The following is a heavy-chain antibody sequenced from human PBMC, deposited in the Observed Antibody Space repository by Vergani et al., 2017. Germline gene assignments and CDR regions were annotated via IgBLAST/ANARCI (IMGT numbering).Heavy chain of an antibody. CDR1: GYTFTGYY. CDR3: ARFTYYGSGEYYFDY. D-gene: IGHD3-10*01. Sequence: QVQLVQSGAEVKKPGASVKVSCKASGYTFTGYYMHWVRQAPGQGLEWMGWINPNSGGTNYAQKFQGRVTMTRDTSISTAYMELSRLRSDDTAVYYCARFTYYGSGEYYFDYWGQGTLVTVS. J-gene: IGHJ4*02. CDR2: INPNSGGT. V-gene: IGHV1-2*02.